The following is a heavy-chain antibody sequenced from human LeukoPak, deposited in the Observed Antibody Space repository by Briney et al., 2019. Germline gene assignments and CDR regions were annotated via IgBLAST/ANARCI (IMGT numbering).Heavy chain of an antibody. CDR2: ISSSGSTI. CDR1: GFTFSSYW. CDR3: ARVAEVGATGYYYYMDV. J-gene: IGHJ6*03. V-gene: IGHV3-48*04. D-gene: IGHD1-26*01. Sequence: GGSLRLSCAASGFTFSSYWMSWVRQAPGKGLEWVSYISSSGSTIYYADSVKGRFTISRDNAKNSLYLQMNSLRAEDTAVYYCARVAEVGATGYYYYMDVWGKGTTVTISS.